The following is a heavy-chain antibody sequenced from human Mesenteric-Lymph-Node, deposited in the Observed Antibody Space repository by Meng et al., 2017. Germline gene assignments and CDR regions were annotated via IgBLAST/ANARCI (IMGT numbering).Heavy chain of an antibody. CDR2: SRDRAYLSTT. J-gene: IGHJ5*02. CDR1: GFTFSDYH. V-gene: IGHV3-72*01. D-gene: IGHD3-16*01. CDR3: TRDRWGSYDH. Sequence: GGSLRLSCAASGFTFSDYHLDWVRQVPGKGLEWLGRSRDRAYLSTTEYAASVKSRFTISRDDSKSSVYLQLNSLKTEDTAVYYCTRDRWGSYDHWGQGTVVTVSS.